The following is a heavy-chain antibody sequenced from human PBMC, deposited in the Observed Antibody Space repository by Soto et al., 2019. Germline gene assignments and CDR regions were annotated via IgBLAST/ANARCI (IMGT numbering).Heavy chain of an antibody. D-gene: IGHD6-19*01. CDR2: ISYDGSNK. J-gene: IGHJ3*02. CDR3: AVSPPYSSGHDDALDI. CDR1: GFTFSSYG. V-gene: IGHV3-30*03. Sequence: PGGALRLSSAASGFTFSSYGMHWVRQAPGKGLEWVAVISYDGSNKYYADSVKGRFTISRDNSKNTLYLQMNSLRAEDTAVYYCAVSPPYSSGHDDALDIWGQGTMVTVS.